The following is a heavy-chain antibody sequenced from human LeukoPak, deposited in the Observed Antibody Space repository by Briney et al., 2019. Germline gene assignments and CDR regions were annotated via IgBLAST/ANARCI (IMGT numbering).Heavy chain of an antibody. CDR3: ARGLDASMEPAYDY. CDR1: GGSFNAYA. V-gene: IGHV1-69*05. D-gene: IGHD5-18*01. Sequence: ASVKVSCKASGGSFNAYAISWVRQAPGQGLEWMGGIIPIFGTSNYAQKLQGRVTISTDESTSTAYMEVSSLRSEDTGIYYCARGLDASMEPAYDYWGQGTLVTVSS. CDR2: IIPIFGTS. J-gene: IGHJ4*02.